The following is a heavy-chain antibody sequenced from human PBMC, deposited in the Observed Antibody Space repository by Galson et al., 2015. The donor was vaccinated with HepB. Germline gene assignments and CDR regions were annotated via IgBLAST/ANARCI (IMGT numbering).Heavy chain of an antibody. CDR1: GFTYSSYS. Sequence: SLRLSCAASGFTYSSYSMNWVRQAPGKGLEWVSYISSSSSTIYYADSVKGRFTISRDNAKNSLYLQMNSLRAEDTAVYYCARWEMATITGNTDDAFDIWGQGTMVTVSS. V-gene: IGHV3-48*01. CDR2: ISSSSSTI. D-gene: IGHD5-24*01. J-gene: IGHJ3*02. CDR3: ARWEMATITGNTDDAFDI.